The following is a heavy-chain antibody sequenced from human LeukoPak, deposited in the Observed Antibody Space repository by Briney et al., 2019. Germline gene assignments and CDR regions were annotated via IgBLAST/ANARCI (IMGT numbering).Heavy chain of an antibody. CDR3: TRIGSGWGDFDY. V-gene: IGHV4-39*07. CDR2: RGMYYSGST. Sequence: SETLSLTCTVSGGSISSSSHYWGWIRQPPGKGLEWIGSRGMYYSGSTYYKSSLKSRVTISVDTSKNQFSLKLNSVAAADTAVYYCTRIGSGWGDFDYWGQGTLVTVSS. CDR1: GGSISSSSHY. D-gene: IGHD6-19*01. J-gene: IGHJ4*02.